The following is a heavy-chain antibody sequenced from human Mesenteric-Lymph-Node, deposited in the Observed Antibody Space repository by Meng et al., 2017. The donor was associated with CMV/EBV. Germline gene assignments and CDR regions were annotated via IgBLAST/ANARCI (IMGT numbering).Heavy chain of an antibody. CDR2: ISSSGSTI. Sequence: GESLKISCAASGFTFSSYEMNWVRQAPGKGLEWVSYISSSGSTIYYADSVKGRFTISRDNAKNSLFLQMNSLRAEDTAFYYCARTDGAKGPDYWGQGTLVTVSS. D-gene: IGHD4/OR15-4a*01. CDR3: ARTDGAKGPDY. V-gene: IGHV3-48*03. J-gene: IGHJ4*02. CDR1: GFTFSSYE.